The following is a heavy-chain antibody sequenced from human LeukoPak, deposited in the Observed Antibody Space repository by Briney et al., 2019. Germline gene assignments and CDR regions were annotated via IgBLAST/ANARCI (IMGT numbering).Heavy chain of an antibody. Sequence: PGGSLRLSCAASGFTFSSYAMHWARQAPGKGLEWVSVVSGSTIYTFYADSVQGRFTISRDNSKNTLYLQMNGLRAEDTALYYCAKSPRIVGPTTAFDVWGQGTTVTVSS. CDR1: GFTFSSYA. CDR2: VSGSTIYT. J-gene: IGHJ3*01. V-gene: IGHV3-23*01. CDR3: AKSPRIVGPTTAFDV. D-gene: IGHD1-26*01.